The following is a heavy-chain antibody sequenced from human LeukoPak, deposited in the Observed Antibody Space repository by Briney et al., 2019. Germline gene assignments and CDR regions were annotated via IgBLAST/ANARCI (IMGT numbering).Heavy chain of an antibody. Sequence: SVKVSCKASGGTFSSYAISWVRQAPGQGLEWMGGIIPIFDSANYAQKFQGRVTITTDESTSTAYKELSSLRSEDTAVYYCARGGIAARRGGAFDIWGQGTMVTVSS. CDR1: GGTFSSYA. J-gene: IGHJ3*02. CDR2: IIPIFDSA. D-gene: IGHD6-6*01. V-gene: IGHV1-69*05. CDR3: ARGGIAARRGGAFDI.